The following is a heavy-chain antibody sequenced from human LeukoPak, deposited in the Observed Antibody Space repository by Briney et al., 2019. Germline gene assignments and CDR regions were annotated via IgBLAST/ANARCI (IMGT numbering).Heavy chain of an antibody. CDR1: GFTFSSYS. Sequence: GGSLRLSCAASGFTFSSYSMNWVRQAPGKGLEWVSSVSSSSSYIYYADSVKGRFTISRDNAKNSLYLQMNSLRAEDTAVYYCARWRYYGNYVDAFDIWGQGTMVTVSS. CDR2: VSSSSSYI. CDR3: ARWRYYGNYVDAFDI. J-gene: IGHJ3*02. V-gene: IGHV3-21*01. D-gene: IGHD4-11*01.